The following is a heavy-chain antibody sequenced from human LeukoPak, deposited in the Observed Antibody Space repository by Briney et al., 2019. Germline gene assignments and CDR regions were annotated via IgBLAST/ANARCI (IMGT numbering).Heavy chain of an antibody. CDR3: ASSEYCSGGSCYGPFDY. J-gene: IGHJ4*02. CDR2: INPCGGST. Sequence: GASVKVSCKASGYTFTSYYMHWVRQAPGQGLEWMGIINPCGGSTSYAQKFQGRVTMTRETSTSTVYMELSSLRSEDTAVYYCASSEYCSGGSCYGPFDYWGQGTLVTVSS. V-gene: IGHV1-46*01. CDR1: GYTFTSYY. D-gene: IGHD2-15*01.